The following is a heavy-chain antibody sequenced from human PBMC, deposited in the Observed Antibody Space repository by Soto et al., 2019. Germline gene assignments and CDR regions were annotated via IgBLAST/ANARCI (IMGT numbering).Heavy chain of an antibody. V-gene: IGHV3-30-3*01. J-gene: IGHJ4*02. Sequence: GGSLILSCVASGFTFSSFSLHWVRQAPGKGLEWLALISYDGSSKYNADSVKGRFTISRENSNNTLYLQLSSLRPEDTAVYYCARTTAVAGTPEFDYWGQGALVTVSS. CDR2: ISYDGSSK. CDR1: GFTFSSFS. CDR3: ARTTAVAGTPEFDY. D-gene: IGHD6-19*01.